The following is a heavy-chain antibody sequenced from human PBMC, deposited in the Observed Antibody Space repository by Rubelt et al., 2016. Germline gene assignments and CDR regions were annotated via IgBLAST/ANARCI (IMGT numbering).Heavy chain of an antibody. D-gene: IGHD5-24*01. CDR1: GESFSGYY. CDR2: FSHSGGT. J-gene: IGHJ4*02. V-gene: IGHV4-34*01. Sequence: QVQLQQWGAGLLKPSETLSLTCAVYGESFSGYYWTWIRQPPGKGLEWIRDFSHSGGTNYNPSLKSRVTISLDTSKNQFSLKLRSGTAADTAVYYCRRDGYHNGGYYFDYWGQGTPVTVSS. CDR3: RRDGYHNGGYYFDY.